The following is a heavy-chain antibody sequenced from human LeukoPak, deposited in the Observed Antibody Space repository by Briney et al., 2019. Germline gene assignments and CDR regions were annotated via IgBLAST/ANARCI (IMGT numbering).Heavy chain of an antibody. Sequence: SETLSLTCTVSGGSISSSSYYWGWIRQPPGKGLEWIGSIYYSGSTYYNPSLKSRVTISVDTSKSQFSLQLSSVTAANTAVYYCARGPVRGRGYGYYSYYMDVWGKGTTVTVSS. CDR2: IYYSGST. J-gene: IGHJ6*03. D-gene: IGHD5-12*01. V-gene: IGHV4-39*07. CDR1: GGSISSSSYY. CDR3: ARGPVRGRGYGYYSYYMDV.